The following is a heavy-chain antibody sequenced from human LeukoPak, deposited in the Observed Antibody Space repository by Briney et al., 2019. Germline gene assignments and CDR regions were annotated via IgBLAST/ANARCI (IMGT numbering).Heavy chain of an antibody. CDR3: ARQRALAAAGTGGWFDP. CDR2: IYTSGST. Sequence: SETLSLTCTVSGGSISSYYWSWIRQPPGKGLEWIGYIYTSGSTNYNPSLKSRVTISVDTSKNQFSLKLSSVTAADTAVYYCARQRALAAAGTGGWFDPWGQGTLVTVSS. D-gene: IGHD6-13*01. CDR1: GGSISSYY. J-gene: IGHJ5*02. V-gene: IGHV4-4*09.